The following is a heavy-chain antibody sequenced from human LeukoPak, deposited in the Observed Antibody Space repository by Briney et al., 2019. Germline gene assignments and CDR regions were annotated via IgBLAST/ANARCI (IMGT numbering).Heavy chain of an antibody. CDR3: ARIAAAGIDY. CDR2: INHSGST. CDR1: GGSFSGYY. V-gene: IGHV4-34*01. Sequence: SETLSLTCAAYGGSFSGYYWSWIRQPPGKGLEWIGEINHSGSTNYNPSLKSRVTISVDTSKNQFSLKLSSVTAADTAVYYCARIAAAGIDYWGQGTLVTVSS. D-gene: IGHD6-13*01. J-gene: IGHJ4*02.